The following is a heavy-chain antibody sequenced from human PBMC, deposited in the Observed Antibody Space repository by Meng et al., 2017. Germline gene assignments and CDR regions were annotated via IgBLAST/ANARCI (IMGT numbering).Heavy chain of an antibody. CDR2: INPSGGST. Sequence: ASVKVSCKASGYTFTSYYMHWVRQAPGQGLEWMGIINPSGGSTSYAQKFQGRVTMTRDTSTSTVYMELSSLRSEDTAVSYCASLPYCSGGSCYDDDYWGQGTLVTVSS. D-gene: IGHD2-15*01. V-gene: IGHV1-46*01. CDR1: GYTFTSYY. J-gene: IGHJ4*02. CDR3: ASLPYCSGGSCYDDDY.